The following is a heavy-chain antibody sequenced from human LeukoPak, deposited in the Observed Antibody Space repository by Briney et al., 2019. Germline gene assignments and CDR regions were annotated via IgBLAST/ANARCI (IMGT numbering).Heavy chain of an antibody. D-gene: IGHD1-26*01. V-gene: IGHV4-59*08. CDR3: ARHSGSSPHYFDY. J-gene: IGHJ4*02. CDR2: IYYRGLI. CDR1: GGAMSSYY. Sequence: SETLSLTCTVSGGAMSSYYWSWLRQSPGKGLEWIAFIYYRGLIHYKSSLKSRVTISVHTSRTPFSPWLSSVTAAGTAVYYCARHSGSSPHYFDYWGQGTLVTVSS.